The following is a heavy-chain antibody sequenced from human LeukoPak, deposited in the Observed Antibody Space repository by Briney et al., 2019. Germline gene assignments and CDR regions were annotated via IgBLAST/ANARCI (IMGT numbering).Heavy chain of an antibody. D-gene: IGHD3-3*01. CDR1: GFTFSSYW. V-gene: IGHV3-74*01. Sequence: GGSLRLSCAASGFTFSSYWMHWVRQAPGKGLVWVSRINSDGSSTSYADSVKGRFTISRDNAKNTLYLQMNSLRAEDTAVYYCANTRGIFASLDYWGQGTLVTVSS. CDR3: ANTRGIFASLDY. J-gene: IGHJ4*02. CDR2: INSDGSST.